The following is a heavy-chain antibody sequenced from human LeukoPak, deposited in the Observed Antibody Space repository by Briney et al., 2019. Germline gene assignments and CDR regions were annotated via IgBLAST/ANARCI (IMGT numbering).Heavy chain of an antibody. CDR2: IYSSVNT. V-gene: IGHV4-59*12. D-gene: IGHD5-24*01. CDR1: GGSISGYY. J-gene: IGHJ4*02. Sequence: SETLSLTCTVSGGSISGYYWSWIRQPPGKGLEWIGYIYSSVNTVYNPSLKSRVTISLDTSKNQFSLKLSSVTAADTAVYYCARAEMATIFDYWGQGTLVTVSS. CDR3: ARAEMATIFDY.